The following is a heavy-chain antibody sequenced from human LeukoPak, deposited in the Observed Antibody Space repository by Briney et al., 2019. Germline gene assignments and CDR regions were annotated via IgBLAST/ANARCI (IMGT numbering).Heavy chain of an antibody. CDR1: GFTFSSYW. Sequence: GGSLRLSCAASGFTFSSYWMSWVRQAPGKGLEWVANIKQDGREKYYVDSVKGRFTISRDNAKNSLYLQMNSLRAEDTAVYYCARAYYDFWSGYYTGDYFDYWGQGTLVTVSS. CDR2: IKQDGREK. D-gene: IGHD3-3*01. V-gene: IGHV3-7*01. CDR3: ARAYYDFWSGYYTGDYFDY. J-gene: IGHJ4*02.